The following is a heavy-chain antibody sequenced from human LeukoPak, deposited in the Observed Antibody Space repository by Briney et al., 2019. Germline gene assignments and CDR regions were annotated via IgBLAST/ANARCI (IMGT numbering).Heavy chain of an antibody. CDR3: ARGGSGWSNWFDP. J-gene: IGHJ5*02. CDR1: GFTFSSYS. D-gene: IGHD6-19*01. CDR2: ISSGSYI. V-gene: IGHV3-21*01. Sequence: PGGSLRLSCAASGFTFSSYSMNWVRQAPGKGLEWVSSISSGSYIYYADSVKGRFTISRDNAKNSLYLQMNSLRAEDTAVYYCARGGSGWSNWFDPWGQGTLVTVSS.